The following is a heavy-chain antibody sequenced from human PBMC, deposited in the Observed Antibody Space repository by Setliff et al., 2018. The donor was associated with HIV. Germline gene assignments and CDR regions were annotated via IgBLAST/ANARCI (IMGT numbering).Heavy chain of an antibody. Sequence: PGGSLRLSCSASGFTFSGSALHWVRQASGKGLEWVGRIKTKPNSYATAHAESVKGRFTISRDVSQNTAYLQMNSLRTEDTAVYFCAVSPDGDCATTECANWFDPWGQGTQVTVSS. CDR2: IKTKPNSYAT. CDR3: AVSPDGDCATTECANWFDP. V-gene: IGHV3-73*01. D-gene: IGHD4-17*01. CDR1: GFTFSGSA. J-gene: IGHJ5*02.